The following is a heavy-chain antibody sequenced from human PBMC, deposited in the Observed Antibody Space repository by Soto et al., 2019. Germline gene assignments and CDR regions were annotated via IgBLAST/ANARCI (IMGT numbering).Heavy chain of an antibody. CDR1: GFTFSSYA. V-gene: IGHV3-23*01. CDR2: ISGSGGST. D-gene: IGHD6-6*01. J-gene: IGHJ4*02. Sequence: GGSLRLSCAASGFTFSSYAMSWVRQAPGKGLEWVSAISGSGGSTYYADSVKGRFTISRDNSKNTLYLQMNSLRAEDTAVYYCAKVWDSSSSGGDYYFDYWGQGTLVPVYS. CDR3: AKVWDSSSSGGDYYFDY.